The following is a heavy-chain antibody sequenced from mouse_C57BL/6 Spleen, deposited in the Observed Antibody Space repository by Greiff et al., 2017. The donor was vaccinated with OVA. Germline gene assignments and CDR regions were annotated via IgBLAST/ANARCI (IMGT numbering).Heavy chain of an antibody. D-gene: IGHD1-1*01. V-gene: IGHV5-12*01. Sequence: EVQLVESGGGLVQPGGSLKLSCAASGFTFSDHYMYWVRQTPEKRLEWVAYISNGGGSTYYPDTVKGRFTISRDNAKNTLYLQMSRLKSEDTAMYYCARHNYGSSPYWYFDVWGTGTTVTVSS. CDR3: ARHNYGSSPYWYFDV. J-gene: IGHJ1*03. CDR2: ISNGGGST. CDR1: GFTFSDHY.